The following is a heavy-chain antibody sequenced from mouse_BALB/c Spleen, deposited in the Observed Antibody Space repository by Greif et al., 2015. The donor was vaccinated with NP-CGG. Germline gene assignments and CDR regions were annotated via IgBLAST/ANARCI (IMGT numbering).Heavy chain of an antibody. J-gene: IGHJ3*01. CDR3: ARGAIYYDYDEGFAY. Sequence: QVQLKQSGAELARPGASVKMSCKASGYTFTSYTIHRVKQRPGQGLEWIGYINPSSGYTNYNQKFKDKATLTADKSSSTAYMQLSSLTSEDSAVYYCARGAIYYDYDEGFAYWGQGTLVTVSA. CDR2: INPSSGYT. D-gene: IGHD2-4*01. V-gene: IGHV1-4*01. CDR1: GYTFTSYT.